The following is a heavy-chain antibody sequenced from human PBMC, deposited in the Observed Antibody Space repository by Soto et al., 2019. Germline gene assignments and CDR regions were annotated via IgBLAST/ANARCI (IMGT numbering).Heavy chain of an antibody. D-gene: IGHD6-13*01. V-gene: IGHV5-51*01. CDR2: IYPGDSDT. Sequence: GESLKISCMDSGYKVSTWHNFTRYWIAWVRQMPEKGLEWMGIIYPGDSDTRYSPSFQGQVTISADKSISTAYLQWSSLKASDTAMYYCARLQSAQLAHIDYWGQGTLVTVSS. CDR3: ARLQSAQLAHIDY. CDR1: GYKVSTWHNFTRYW. J-gene: IGHJ4*02.